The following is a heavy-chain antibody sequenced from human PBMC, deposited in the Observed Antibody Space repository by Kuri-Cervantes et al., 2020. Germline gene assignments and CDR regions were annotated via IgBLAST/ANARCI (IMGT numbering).Heavy chain of an antibody. Sequence: GGSLRLSCAASGFTFDDYAMHWVRQAPGKGLEWVSGISWNSGSIGYADSVKGRFTISRDNAKNSLYLQMNSLRAEDTALYYCARHDWFESWGQGTRVTVSS. CDR1: GFTFDDYA. J-gene: IGHJ5*01. CDR3: ARHDWFES. V-gene: IGHV3-9*01. CDR2: ISWNSGSI.